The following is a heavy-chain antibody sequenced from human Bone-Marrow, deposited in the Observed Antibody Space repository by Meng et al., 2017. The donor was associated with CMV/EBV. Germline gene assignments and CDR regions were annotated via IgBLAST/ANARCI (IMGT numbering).Heavy chain of an antibody. CDR1: GFTFSDYY. CDR2: ISSSGSTI. J-gene: IGHJ5*02. Sequence: GGSLRLSCAASGFTFSDYYMSWIRQAPGKGLEWVSYISSSGSTIYYADSVKGRFTISRDNAKNSLYLQMNSLRAEDTAVYYCAREGVSSGWPRKQKEFDPWGQGTLVTVSS. CDR3: AREGVSSGWPRKQKEFDP. D-gene: IGHD6-19*01. V-gene: IGHV3-11*04.